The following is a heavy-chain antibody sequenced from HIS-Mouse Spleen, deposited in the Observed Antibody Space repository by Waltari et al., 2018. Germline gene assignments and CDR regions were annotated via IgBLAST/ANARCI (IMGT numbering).Heavy chain of an antibody. CDR3: ARDIKAAAC. V-gene: IGHV3-66*01. CDR1: GFTGSSNY. CDR2: IYSGGST. Sequence: EVQLVESGGGLVQPGGSLRLSCAASGFTGSSNYRSWVRKAPGKGLEWVSVIYSGGSTYYADSVKGRFTISRDNSKNTLYLQMNSLRAEDTAVYYCARDIKAAACWGQGTLVTVSS. D-gene: IGHD6-13*01. J-gene: IGHJ4*02.